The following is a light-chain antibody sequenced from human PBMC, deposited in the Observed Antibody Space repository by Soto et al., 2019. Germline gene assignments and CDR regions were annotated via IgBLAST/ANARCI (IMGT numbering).Light chain of an antibody. Sequence: DIQMTQSPSTLSASVGDRVTITCRASQSISSWLAWYQQKPGKAPKLLIYKASSLESGVPSRFSGSGSGTEFTLTISSRQPDDFATYYCQQYSSYSWTFGQGTKVEIK. CDR2: KAS. CDR1: QSISSW. V-gene: IGKV1-5*03. CDR3: QQYSSYSWT. J-gene: IGKJ1*01.